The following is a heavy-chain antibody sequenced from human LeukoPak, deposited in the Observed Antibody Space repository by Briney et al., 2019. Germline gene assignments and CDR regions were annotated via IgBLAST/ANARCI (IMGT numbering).Heavy chain of an antibody. CDR1: GFTFSSYG. D-gene: IGHD2-2*01. Sequence: PGGSLRLSCAASGFTFSSYGMHWVRQAPGKGLEWVAFIRYDGSNKYYADSVKGRFTISRDNSKNTLYLQMNSLRAEDTAVYYCAKGHEQVVPADGAFDIWGQGTRDTVSS. CDR3: AKGHEQVVPADGAFDI. V-gene: IGHV3-30*02. CDR2: IRYDGSNK. J-gene: IGHJ3*02.